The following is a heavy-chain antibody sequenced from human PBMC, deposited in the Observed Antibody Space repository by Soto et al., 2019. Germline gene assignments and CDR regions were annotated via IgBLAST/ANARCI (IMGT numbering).Heavy chain of an antibody. CDR1: GDSITSYF. CDR3: ARDGPRHLGVSPLVYGMDV. J-gene: IGHJ6*02. Sequence: SETLSLTCTVSGDSITSYFWTWIRQPAGKGLECIGRIYTNGSSNSNPSLKSRVTMSIDTSKSQFSLKLTSVTAADTAVYYCARDGPRHLGVSPLVYGMDVWGQGTTVTVSS. CDR2: IYTNGSS. V-gene: IGHV4-4*07. D-gene: IGHD1-26*01.